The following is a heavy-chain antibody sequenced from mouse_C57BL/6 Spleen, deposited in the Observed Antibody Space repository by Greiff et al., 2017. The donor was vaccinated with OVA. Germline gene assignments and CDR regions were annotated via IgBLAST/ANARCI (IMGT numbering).Heavy chain of an antibody. V-gene: IGHV3-6*01. Sequence: EVQLQESGPGLVKPSQSLSLTCSVTGYSITSGYYWNWIRQFPGNKLEWMGYISYDGSNNYNPSLKNRISITRDTSKNQFFLKLNSVTTEDTATYYCARKGVGRHYFDYWGQGTTLTVSS. CDR1: GYSITSGYY. CDR3: ARKGVGRHYFDY. D-gene: IGHD4-1*01. J-gene: IGHJ2*01. CDR2: ISYDGSN.